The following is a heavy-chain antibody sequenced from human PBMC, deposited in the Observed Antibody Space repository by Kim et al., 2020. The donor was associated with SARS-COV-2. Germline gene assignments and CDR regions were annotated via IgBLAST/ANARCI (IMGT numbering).Heavy chain of an antibody. CDR1: GYSFTSYW. J-gene: IGHJ2*01. CDR3: ARHISRNYYDSSGSTHGWDWDWYFDL. CDR2: IDPSDSYT. D-gene: IGHD3-22*01. Sequence: GESLKISCKGSGYSFTSYWISWVRQMPGKGLEWMGRIDPSDSYTNYSPSFQGHVTISADKSISTAYLQWSSLKASDTAMYYCARHISRNYYDSSGSTHGWDWDWYFDLWGRGTLVTVSS. V-gene: IGHV5-10-1*01.